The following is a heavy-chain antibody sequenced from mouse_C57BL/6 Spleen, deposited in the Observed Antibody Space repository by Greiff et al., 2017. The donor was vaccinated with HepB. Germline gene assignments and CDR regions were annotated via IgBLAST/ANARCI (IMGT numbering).Heavy chain of an antibody. D-gene: IGHD2-4*01. CDR3: ARYDSFWYFDV. CDR1: GYAFSSYW. J-gene: IGHJ1*03. CDR2: IYPGDGDT. Sequence: QVQLKESGAELVKPGASVKISCKASGYAFSSYWMNWVKQRPGKGLEWIGQIYPGDGDTNYNGKFKGKATLTADKSSSTAYMQLSSLTSEDSAVYFCARYDSFWYFDVWGTGTTVTVSS. V-gene: IGHV1-80*01.